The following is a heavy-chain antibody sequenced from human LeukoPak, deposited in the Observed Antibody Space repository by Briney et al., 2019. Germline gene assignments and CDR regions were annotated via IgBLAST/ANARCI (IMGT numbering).Heavy chain of an antibody. D-gene: IGHD2-2*01. CDR2: ISGSGSTI. V-gene: IGHV3-11*01. Sequence: GGSLRLSCAASGFTFSDYYMSWNRQAPGKGLEWVSYISGSGSTIYYADSVKGRFTISRDNAKNSLYLQMNSLRAEDTAVYYCARDHGYQLLTYLGVWGKGTTVTVSS. CDR3: ARDHGYQLLTYLGV. CDR1: GFTFSDYY. J-gene: IGHJ6*03.